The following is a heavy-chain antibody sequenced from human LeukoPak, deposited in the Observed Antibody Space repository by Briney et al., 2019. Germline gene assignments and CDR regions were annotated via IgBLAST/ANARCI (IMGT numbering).Heavy chain of an antibody. J-gene: IGHJ4*02. D-gene: IGHD3-9*01. CDR1: EFTFSSYA. Sequence: SGGSLRLSCAASEFTFSSYAMSWVRQAPGKGLEWVSAISGSGGSTYYADSVKGRFTISRDNSKNTLYLQMNSLRAEDTAVYYCAKGYFDWLSPDYWGQGTLVTVSS. V-gene: IGHV3-23*01. CDR2: ISGSGGST. CDR3: AKGYFDWLSPDY.